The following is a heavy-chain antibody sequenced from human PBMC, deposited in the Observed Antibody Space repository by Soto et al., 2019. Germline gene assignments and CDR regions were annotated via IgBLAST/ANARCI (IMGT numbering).Heavy chain of an antibody. CDR3: ARVLPSTPFWSGYYDWFDP. J-gene: IGHJ5*02. D-gene: IGHD3-3*01. Sequence: QVQLQESGPGLVKPSETLSLTCTVSGGSISSYYWSWIRQPPGKGLEWIGYIYYSGSTNYNPSLKSRVTISVDTSKNQFSLKLSSVTAADTAVYYCARVLPSTPFWSGYYDWFDPWGQGTLVTVSS. CDR1: GGSISSYY. V-gene: IGHV4-59*01. CDR2: IYYSGST.